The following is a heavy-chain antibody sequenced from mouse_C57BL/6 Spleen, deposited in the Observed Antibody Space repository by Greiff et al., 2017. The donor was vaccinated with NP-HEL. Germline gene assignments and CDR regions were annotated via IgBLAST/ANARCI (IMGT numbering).Heavy chain of an antibody. J-gene: IGHJ3*01. D-gene: IGHD2-3*01. CDR3: VPAGDGYDGYPAWFAY. CDR2: INPSNGGT. V-gene: IGHV1-53*01. Sequence: QVQLQQPGTELVKPGASVKLSCKASGYTFTSYWMHWVKQRPGQGLEWIGNINPSNGGTNYNEKFKSKATLTVDKSSSTAYMQLSSLTSEDSAVYYCVPAGDGYDGYPAWFAYWGQGTLVTVSA. CDR1: GYTFTSYW.